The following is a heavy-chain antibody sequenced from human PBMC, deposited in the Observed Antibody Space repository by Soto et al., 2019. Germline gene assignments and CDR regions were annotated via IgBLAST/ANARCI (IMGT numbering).Heavy chain of an antibody. V-gene: IGHV4-31*03. J-gene: IGHJ4*02. Sequence: QVQLQESGPGLVKPSQTLSLTCTVSGGSISSDGYYWNWIRQHPGEGLEWIGYIFNSGGTYYNPSLKSRLTMSVDTSTSQFSLELRSVTAADTAVYYCARGRNGDTFDYWGQGTLVTVSS. CDR1: GGSISSDGYY. CDR3: ARGRNGDTFDY. D-gene: IGHD4-17*01. CDR2: IFNSGGT.